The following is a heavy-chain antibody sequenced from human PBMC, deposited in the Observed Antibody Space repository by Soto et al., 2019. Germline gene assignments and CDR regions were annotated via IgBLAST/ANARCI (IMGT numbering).Heavy chain of an antibody. CDR1: GGSISSGNYY. CDR2: ISYSGST. J-gene: IGHJ4*02. CDR3: ARGPSRDYDILTGPNLDY. D-gene: IGHD3-9*01. Sequence: SETLSLTCTVSGGSISSGNYYWSWIRPAPGKGLEWIGFISYSGSTYYNPSLKSRVTISVDTSKNQFSLKLSSVTAADTAVYYCARGPSRDYDILTGPNLDYWGQGTLVTVSS. V-gene: IGHV4-30-4*01.